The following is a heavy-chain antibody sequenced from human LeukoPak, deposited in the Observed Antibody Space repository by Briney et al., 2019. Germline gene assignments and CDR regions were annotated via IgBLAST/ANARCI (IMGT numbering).Heavy chain of an antibody. Sequence: SETLSLTCTVSGGSISSYYWSWIRQPPGKGLEWIGYIYASGTSTYDPSLKSRVTISVDTSKNQFSLQLSSVTAADTAVYYCARGGSLITMASLWGQGTLVTVSS. V-gene: IGHV4-4*09. D-gene: IGHD3-10*01. CDR3: ARGGSLITMASL. CDR1: GGSISSYY. J-gene: IGHJ4*02. CDR2: IYASGTS.